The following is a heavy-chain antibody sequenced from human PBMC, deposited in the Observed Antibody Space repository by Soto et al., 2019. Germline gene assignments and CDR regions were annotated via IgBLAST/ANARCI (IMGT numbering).Heavy chain of an antibody. CDR3: ARSTPITLSVAGGALDY. CDR2: ISAYNGNT. J-gene: IGHJ4*02. D-gene: IGHD6-19*01. V-gene: IGHV1-18*01. Sequence: QVQLVQSGAEVKKPGASVRVSCKASGYTFTSYGISWVRQAPGQGLEWMTWISAYNGNTNYAQKLQGRLTMTTDTSTSTAYLELRSLRSGDTAVYFCARSTPITLSVAGGALDYWGQGTLVTVSS. CDR1: GYTFTSYG.